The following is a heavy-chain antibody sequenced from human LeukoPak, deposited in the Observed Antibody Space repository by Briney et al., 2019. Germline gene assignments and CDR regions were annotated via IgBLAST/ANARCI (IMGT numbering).Heavy chain of an antibody. J-gene: IGHJ3*02. CDR1: GYTFTSYD. V-gene: IGHV1-8*01. D-gene: IGHD3-22*01. CDR3: ARSYYDSSGYDDAFDI. CDR2: MNPNSGNT. Sequence: ASVKASCKXSGYTFTSYDINWVRQATGQGLEWVGWMNPNSGNTGYAQKFQGRVTMTRNTSISTAYMELSSLRSEDTAVYYCARSYYDSSGYDDAFDIWGQGTMVTVSS.